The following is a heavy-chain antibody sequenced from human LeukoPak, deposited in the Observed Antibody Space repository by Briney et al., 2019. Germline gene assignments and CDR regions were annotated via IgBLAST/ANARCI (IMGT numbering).Heavy chain of an antibody. CDR2: ISYGGSNK. J-gene: IGHJ6*02. CDR1: GFTFSSYA. V-gene: IGHV3-30-3*01. D-gene: IGHD2-2*03. Sequence: GRSLRLSCAASGFTFSSYAMHWVRQAPGEGLEWVAVISYGGSNKYHADSVKGRFTISRDNSKNTLYLQMNSLRAEDTAVYYCARERGSGGYCSSTSCPPAGYYYYYGMDVWGQGTTVTVSS. CDR3: ARERGSGGYCSSTSCPPAGYYYYYGMDV.